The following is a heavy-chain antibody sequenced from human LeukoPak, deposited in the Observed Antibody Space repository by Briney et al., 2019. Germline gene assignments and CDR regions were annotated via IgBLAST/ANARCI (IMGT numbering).Heavy chain of an antibody. D-gene: IGHD2-15*01. CDR3: ARDKCSGGSCYADY. J-gene: IGHJ4*02. V-gene: IGHV4-61*02. Sequence: SETLSLTCTASGGSISSGSYYWSWLRQPAGKGLEWIGRIYTSGSINYNPSLKSRVTISVDTSKNQFSLKLSSVTAADTAVYYCARDKCSGGSCYADYWGQGTLVTVSS. CDR2: IYTSGSI. CDR1: GGSISSGSYY.